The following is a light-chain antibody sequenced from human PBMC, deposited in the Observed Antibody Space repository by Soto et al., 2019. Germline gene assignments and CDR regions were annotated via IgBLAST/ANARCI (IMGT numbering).Light chain of an antibody. Sequence: QSALTQPASVSGSPGQSITISCTGTSSDVGGYKYVSWYQQHPGKAPKLMIYEVSRRPSGVSNRFSGSKSGNTASLTISGLQAEDEADYYCSSYTSRSTDVFGTGTKLTVL. CDR1: SSDVGGYKY. J-gene: IGLJ1*01. V-gene: IGLV2-14*01. CDR2: EVS. CDR3: SSYTSRSTDV.